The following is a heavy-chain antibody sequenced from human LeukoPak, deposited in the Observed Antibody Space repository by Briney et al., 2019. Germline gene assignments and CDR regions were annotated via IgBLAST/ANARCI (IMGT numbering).Heavy chain of an antibody. V-gene: IGHV3-74*01. CDR2: IDAEGSGT. D-gene: IGHD1-26*01. J-gene: IGHJ4*02. CDR3: ARGSGEGANDY. CDR1: GFTFSSHW. Sequence: PGGSLRLSCAASGFTFSSHWMHWVRQAPGKGLVWVSRIDAEGSGTTYVDSVKGRFTISRDNAKSTLYLQMYSLRAEDTAVYYCARGSGEGANDYWGQGTLVTVSS.